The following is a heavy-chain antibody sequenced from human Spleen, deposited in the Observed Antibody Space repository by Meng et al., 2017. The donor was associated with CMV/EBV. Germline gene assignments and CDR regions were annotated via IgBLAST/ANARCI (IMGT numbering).Heavy chain of an antibody. CDR2: IYYSGST. D-gene: IGHD3-22*01. V-gene: IGHV4-59*01. Sequence: SETLSLTCTVSGGSISSYYWSWIRQPPGKGLEWIGYIYYSGSTNYNPSLKSRVTISVDTSKNQFSLKLSSVTAADTAVYYCARPRTYDSSGYPFDYWGQGTLVTVSS. CDR1: GGSISSYY. CDR3: ARPRTYDSSGYPFDY. J-gene: IGHJ4*02.